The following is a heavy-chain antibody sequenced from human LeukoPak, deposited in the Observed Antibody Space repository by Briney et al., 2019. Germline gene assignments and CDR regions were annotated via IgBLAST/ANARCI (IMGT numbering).Heavy chain of an antibody. CDR3: ACDYDFWSGDAFDI. V-gene: IGHV4-34*01. Sequence: SETLSLTCAVYGGSFSGYYWSWIRQTPGKGLEWIGETNHSGSTNYNPSLKSRVTISVDTSKNQFSLKLSSVTAADTAVYYCACDYDFWSGDAFDIWGQGTMVTVSS. CDR2: TNHSGST. J-gene: IGHJ3*02. D-gene: IGHD3-3*01. CDR1: GGSFSGYY.